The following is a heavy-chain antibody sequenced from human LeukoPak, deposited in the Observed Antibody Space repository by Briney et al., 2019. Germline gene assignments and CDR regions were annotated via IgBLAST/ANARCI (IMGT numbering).Heavy chain of an antibody. CDR2: ISSSSSYL. CDR1: GFTFSSYS. J-gene: IGHJ4*02. CDR3: ARGSFDY. V-gene: IGHV3-21*01. Sequence: GGSLRLSCAASGFTFSSYSTNWVRQAPGKGLEWVSSISSSSSYLYYADSVKGRFTISRDNAKNSLYLQMNSLRAEDTAVYYCARGSFDYWGQGTLVTVSS.